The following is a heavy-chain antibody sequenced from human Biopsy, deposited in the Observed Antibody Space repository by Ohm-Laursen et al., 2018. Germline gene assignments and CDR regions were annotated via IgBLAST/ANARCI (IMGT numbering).Heavy chain of an antibody. CDR2: INKDGSTL. CDR1: GFTFSSYW. Sequence: LSLTCAAPGFTFSSYWMNWVRQVPGKGLVWVATINKDGSTLQYVDSVRGRFTISRDNAKNTLHLQMNSLRADDTAIYYCAKDLHNYGMDVWGQGTTVTVSS. CDR3: AKDLHNYGMDV. J-gene: IGHJ6*02. V-gene: IGHV3-74*03.